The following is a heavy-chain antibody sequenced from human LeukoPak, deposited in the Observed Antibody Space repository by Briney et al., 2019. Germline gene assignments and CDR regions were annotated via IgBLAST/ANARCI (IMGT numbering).Heavy chain of an antibody. J-gene: IGHJ6*02. V-gene: IGHV3-21*01. CDR1: GFTFSSYS. CDR3: ARDRDIVVVPAADYYYGMDV. D-gene: IGHD2-2*01. CDR2: ISSSSSYI. Sequence: GGSLRLSCAASGFTFSSYSMNWVRQAPGKGLEWVSSISSSSSYIYYADSVKGRFTISRDNSKNTLYLQMNSLRAEDTAVYYCARDRDIVVVPAADYYYGMDVWGQGTTVTVSS.